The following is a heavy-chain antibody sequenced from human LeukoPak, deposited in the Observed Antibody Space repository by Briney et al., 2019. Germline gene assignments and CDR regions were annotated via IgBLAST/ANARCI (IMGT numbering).Heavy chain of an antibody. D-gene: IGHD2-15*01. CDR3: ARDNIVVVAATKAYYSDY. CDR2: IYHSGST. Sequence: SETLSLTCTVSGYSISSGYYWGWIRQPPGKGLEWIGSIYHSGSTYYNPSLKSRVTISVDTSKNQFSLKLSSVTAADTAVYYCARDNIVVVAATKAYYSDYWGQGTLVTVPS. V-gene: IGHV4-38-2*02. J-gene: IGHJ4*02. CDR1: GYSISSGYY.